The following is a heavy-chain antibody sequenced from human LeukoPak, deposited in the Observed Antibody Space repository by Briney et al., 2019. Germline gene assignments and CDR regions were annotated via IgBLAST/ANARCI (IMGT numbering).Heavy chain of an antibody. J-gene: IGHJ4*02. CDR2: IYHNGST. CDR3: ASSPRTIRITMIVVAHPGPYYFDY. CDR1: GFTINSGSY. D-gene: IGHD3-22*01. Sequence: SETLSLNCTISGFTINSGSYLGWILQLPWKGLDWIVGIYHNGSTYYNPCLKSRVTIPVDTSKNQFSLKLCSVTAADTAVYYSASSPRTIRITMIVVAHPGPYYFDYWGEGTLVTVSS. V-gene: IGHV4-38-2*02.